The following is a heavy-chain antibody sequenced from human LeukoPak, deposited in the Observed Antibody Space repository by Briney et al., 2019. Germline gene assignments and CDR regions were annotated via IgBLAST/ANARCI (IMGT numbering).Heavy chain of an antibody. Sequence: SETLSLTCTVSGGSISSTRYYWGWIRQPPGKGLEWLGSISYSGSTHYNPSLKGRVTISADTSKNQFSLNLNSVTAADTAVYYCARRPSGFDPWGQGTLVTVSS. D-gene: IGHD3-10*01. CDR3: ARRPSGFDP. CDR2: ISYSGST. J-gene: IGHJ5*02. CDR1: GGSISSTRYY. V-gene: IGHV4-39*07.